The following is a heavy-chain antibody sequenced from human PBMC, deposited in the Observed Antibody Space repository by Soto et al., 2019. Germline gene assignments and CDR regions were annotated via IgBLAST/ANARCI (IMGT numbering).Heavy chain of an antibody. V-gene: IGHV4-39*01. CDR2: IYYSGST. D-gene: IGHD2-8*01. Sequence: SETLSLTCTVSGGSISSSSYYWGWIRQPPGKGLEWIGSIYYSGSTYYNPSLKSRVTISVDTSKNQFSLKLSSVTAADTAVYYCARRRNGYYYYYGMDVWGQGTTVTVSS. J-gene: IGHJ6*02. CDR3: ARRRNGYYYYYGMDV. CDR1: GGSISSSSYY.